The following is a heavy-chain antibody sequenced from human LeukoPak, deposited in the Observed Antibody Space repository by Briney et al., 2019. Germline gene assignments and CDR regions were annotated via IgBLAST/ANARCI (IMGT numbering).Heavy chain of an antibody. J-gene: IGHJ4*02. CDR1: GFTLSDYY. V-gene: IGHV3-11*01. Sequence: GGSLRLSCAASGFTLSDYYMSWIRQAPGKGLEWISYITSSGSTIYYADSVKGRFTISRDNSKNTLYLQMNSLRAEDTAVYYCAKSGGIVVVTLRFDYWGQGTLVTVSS. D-gene: IGHD3-22*01. CDR3: AKSGGIVVVTLRFDY. CDR2: ITSSGSTI.